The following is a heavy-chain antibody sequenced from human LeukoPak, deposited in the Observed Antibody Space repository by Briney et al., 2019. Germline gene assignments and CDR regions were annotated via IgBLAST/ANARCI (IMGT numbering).Heavy chain of an antibody. CDR1: GFTFSSYV. J-gene: IGHJ6*03. Sequence: GRSLRLSCAASGFTFSSYVMHWVRQAPGKGLEWVAVISYDGSNKYYADSVKGRFTISRDNSKNTLYLQMNSLRAEDTAVYYCARDEVFYYYYYMDVWGKGTTVTVSS. D-gene: IGHD2-8*01. CDR2: ISYDGSNK. V-gene: IGHV3-30*04. CDR3: ARDEVFYYYYYMDV.